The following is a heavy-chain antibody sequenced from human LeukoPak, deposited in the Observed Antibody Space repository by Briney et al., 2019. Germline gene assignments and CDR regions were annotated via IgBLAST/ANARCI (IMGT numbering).Heavy chain of an antibody. CDR3: AKDGKAIVVVPAAISFYFDY. V-gene: IGHV3-23*01. CDR1: GFTFSSYA. J-gene: IGHJ4*02. CDR2: ISGSGGST. D-gene: IGHD2-2*02. Sequence: PGGSLRLSCAAPGFTFSSYAMSWVRQAPGKGLEWVSAISGSGGSTYYADSVKGRFTISRDNSKNTLYLQMNSLRAEDTAVYYCAKDGKAIVVVPAAISFYFDYWGQGTLVTVSS.